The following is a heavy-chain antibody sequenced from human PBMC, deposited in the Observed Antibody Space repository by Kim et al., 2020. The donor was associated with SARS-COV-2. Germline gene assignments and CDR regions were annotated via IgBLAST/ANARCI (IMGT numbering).Heavy chain of an antibody. Sequence: GGSLRLSCAASGFTFSTYWMHWVRQAPGKGPVWVARIRSEGSSTAYADSVKGRFTISRDNAKNTLYLRLSSLRAEDTAVYYCVRPFSECNNGICRYYFDYWGQGPLVTVSS. V-gene: IGHV3-74*01. CDR3: VRPFSECNNGICRYYFDY. D-gene: IGHD2-8*01. J-gene: IGHJ4*02. CDR1: GFTFSTYW. CDR2: IRSEGSST.